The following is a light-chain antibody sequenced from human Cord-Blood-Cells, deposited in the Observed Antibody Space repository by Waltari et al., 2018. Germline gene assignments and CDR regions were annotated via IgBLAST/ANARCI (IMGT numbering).Light chain of an antibody. CDR3: QQYGSSPLT. CDR2: GAS. J-gene: IGKJ4*01. Sequence: EIVLTQHPGTLSLSPRERATLSCRASQSVSSSYLAWYQQKPGQAPRLLIYGASSRATGIQDRFSGSGSGTDFTLTISRLEPEDFAVYYCQQYGSSPLTFGGGTKVEIK. CDR1: QSVSSSY. V-gene: IGKV3-20*01.